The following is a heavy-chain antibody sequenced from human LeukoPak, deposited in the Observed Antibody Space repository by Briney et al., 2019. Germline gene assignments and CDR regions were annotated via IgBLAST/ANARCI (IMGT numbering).Heavy chain of an antibody. CDR1: GFTFSKYA. CDR3: ARVRGDYVVYY. Sequence: GGSLRLSCAASGFTFSKYAMHWVRQAPGKGLEHVSLISSNGGSTYYANSVKGRFTISRDNTKKTLYLHMGSLRAEDIAVYYCARVRGDYVVYYWGQGTLVTVSS. V-gene: IGHV3-64*01. D-gene: IGHD4-17*01. J-gene: IGHJ4*02. CDR2: ISSNGGST.